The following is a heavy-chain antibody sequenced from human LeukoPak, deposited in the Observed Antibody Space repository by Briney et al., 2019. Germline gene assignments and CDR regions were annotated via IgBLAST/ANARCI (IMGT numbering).Heavy chain of an antibody. V-gene: IGHV4-59*01. Sequence: SETQSLTCTVSGGSISNYYWSWIRQPPGKGLEWIGYIYYSGGTNYNPSLKSRVTISVDTSKNQFSLKLTSVTAADTAVYYCARDSSGWYHWFDPWGQGTLVTVSS. CDR1: GGSISNYY. D-gene: IGHD6-19*01. CDR3: ARDSSGWYHWFDP. J-gene: IGHJ5*02. CDR2: IYYSGGT.